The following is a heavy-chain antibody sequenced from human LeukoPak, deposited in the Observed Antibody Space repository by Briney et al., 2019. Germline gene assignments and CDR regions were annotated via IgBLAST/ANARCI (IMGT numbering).Heavy chain of an antibody. Sequence: GGSLRLSCAASGFTFSTYGMHWVRQAPGKGLEWVAVVSYDGSNKYYADSVKGRFTISRDNSKNTLYLQMTSLRAEDTAVYYCVKDWGNWGYGYYFDHWGQGTLVTVSS. CDR3: VKDWGNWGYGYYFDH. D-gene: IGHD7-27*01. CDR2: VSYDGSNK. J-gene: IGHJ4*02. CDR1: GFTFSTYG. V-gene: IGHV3-30*18.